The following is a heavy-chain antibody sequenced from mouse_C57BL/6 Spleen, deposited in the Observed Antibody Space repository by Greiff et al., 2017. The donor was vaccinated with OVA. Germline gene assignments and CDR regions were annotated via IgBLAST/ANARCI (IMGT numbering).Heavy chain of an antibody. J-gene: IGHJ4*01. D-gene: IGHD1-1*01. CDR3: ARSYGSSYAMDY. CDR1: GYTFTDYY. CDR2: IFPGSGST. Sequence: VKLQESGPELVKPGASVKISCKASGYTFTDYYINWVKQRPGQGLEWIGWIFPGSGSTYYNEKFKGKATLTVDKSSSTAYMLLSSLTSEDSAVYFCARSYGSSYAMDYWGQGTSVTVSS. V-gene: IGHV1-75*01.